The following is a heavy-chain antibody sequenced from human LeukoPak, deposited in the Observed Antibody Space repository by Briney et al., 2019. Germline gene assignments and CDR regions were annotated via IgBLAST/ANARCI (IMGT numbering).Heavy chain of an antibody. Sequence: SETLSLTCTVSGGSISSGGYCWSWIRQHPGKGLEWIGYIYYSGSTYYNPSLKSRVTISVDTSKNQFSLKLSSVTAADTAVYYCARWGKRGSGTTGYDYWGQGTLVTVSS. D-gene: IGHD1-1*01. CDR2: IYYSGST. CDR3: ARWGKRGSGTTGYDY. CDR1: GGSISSGGYC. V-gene: IGHV4-31*03. J-gene: IGHJ4*02.